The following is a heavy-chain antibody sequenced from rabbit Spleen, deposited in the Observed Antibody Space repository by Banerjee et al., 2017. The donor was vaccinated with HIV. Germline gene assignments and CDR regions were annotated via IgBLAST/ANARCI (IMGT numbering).Heavy chain of an antibody. V-gene: IGHV1S45*01. CDR3: ARDTSSSFSSYGMDL. D-gene: IGHD1-1*01. CDR1: GFDFSAYG. CDR2: IDTGSSGFT. J-gene: IGHJ6*01. Sequence: QQQLEESGGGLVQPGGSLKLSCKASGFDFSAYGVSWVRQAPGKGLEWIACIDTGSSGFTYFASWAKGRFTISKTSSTTVTLQMTSLTAADTATYFCARDTSSSFSSYGMDLWGPGTLVTVS.